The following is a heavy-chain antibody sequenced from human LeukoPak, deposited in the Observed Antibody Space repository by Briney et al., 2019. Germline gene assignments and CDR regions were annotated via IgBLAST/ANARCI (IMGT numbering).Heavy chain of an antibody. D-gene: IGHD6-19*01. Sequence: GGSLRLSCAASGFTFDDYAMHWVRQAPGKGLEWDSGISWNSGSIGYADSVKGRFTISRDNAKNSLYLQMNSLRAEDTALYYCAKVRYSSGSPFDYSGQGTLVTVSS. J-gene: IGHJ4*02. CDR2: ISWNSGSI. CDR3: AKVRYSSGSPFDY. V-gene: IGHV3-9*01. CDR1: GFTFDDYA.